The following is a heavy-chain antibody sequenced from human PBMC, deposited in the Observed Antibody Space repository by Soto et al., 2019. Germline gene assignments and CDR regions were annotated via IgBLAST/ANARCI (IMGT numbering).Heavy chain of an antibody. D-gene: IGHD4-4*01. CDR2: IKQDGSAI. Sequence: EVQLVEAGGGLVQPGGSLRLTCVASGFTFNSYWMSWVRQSPGKGLEWVVNIKQDGSAINYLDSLRGRFTISRDNGKNSLYLQMNSLRAEDAAVYYCATGRPRSNWVYFDYWGQGILVAVS. V-gene: IGHV3-7*01. CDR1: GFTFNSYW. J-gene: IGHJ4*02. CDR3: ATGRPRSNWVYFDY.